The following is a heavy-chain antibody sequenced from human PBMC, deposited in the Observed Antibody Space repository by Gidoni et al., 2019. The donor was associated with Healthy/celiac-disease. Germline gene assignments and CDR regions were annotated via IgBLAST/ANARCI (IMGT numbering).Heavy chain of an antibody. Sequence: QVQLVESGGGVVQTGRSLRLFWSAFGFTFRSYGMHWVSQAPGKGRGGVAFISYDGSNKYYADSVKGRFTISRDNSKNTLYLQMNSLRAEDTAVYYCAKDRYQANQIVGATGYWGQGTLVTVSS. D-gene: IGHD1-26*01. CDR2: ISYDGSNK. V-gene: IGHV3-30*18. CDR1: GFTFRSYG. CDR3: AKDRYQANQIVGATGY. J-gene: IGHJ4*02.